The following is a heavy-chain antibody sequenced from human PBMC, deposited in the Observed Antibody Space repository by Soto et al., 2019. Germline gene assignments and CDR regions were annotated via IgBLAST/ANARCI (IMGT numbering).Heavy chain of an antibody. V-gene: IGHV4-4*07. Sequence: QVQLQESGPGLVKPSETLSLTCTVSGDSVSNYYWSWIRQPAGRGLEWIGRVYSSGATTYNPSLNGRVTMPVDTSRNQFSLRLSSVTAADTAIYYCTKGPNWNYYYYGVDVWGQGTAVTVSS. D-gene: IGHD1-20*01. CDR2: VYSSGAT. CDR3: TKGPNWNYYYYGVDV. CDR1: GDSVSNYY. J-gene: IGHJ6*02.